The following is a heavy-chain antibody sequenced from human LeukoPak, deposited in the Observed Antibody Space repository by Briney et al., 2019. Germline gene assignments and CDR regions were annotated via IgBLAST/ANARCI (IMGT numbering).Heavy chain of an antibody. V-gene: IGHV4-59*01. D-gene: IGHD2-21*02. J-gene: IGHJ5*02. Sequence: SETLSLTCTVSGGSISSYYWSWIRQPPGKGLEWIGYIYYSGSTSYNPSLKSRVTISVDTSKNQFSLKLSSVTAADTAVYYCARGGLAYCGGDCYTNWFDPWGQGTLVTVSS. CDR1: GGSISSYY. CDR2: IYYSGST. CDR3: ARGGLAYCGGDCYTNWFDP.